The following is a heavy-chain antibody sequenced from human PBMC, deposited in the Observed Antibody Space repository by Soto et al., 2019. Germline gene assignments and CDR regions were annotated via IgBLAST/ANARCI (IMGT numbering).Heavy chain of an antibody. J-gene: IGHJ3*02. Sequence: PSETLSLTWTVAGGSISNYDWSWIRQPPGKGLEWIGYIYYSGSTYYNPSLKSRVTISVDTSKNQFSLKLSSVTAADTAVYYCAREGTDQATLGDAFDIWGQGTMVTVSS. CDR2: IYYSGST. D-gene: IGHD1-1*01. CDR3: AREGTDQATLGDAFDI. CDR1: GGSISNYD. V-gene: IGHV4-59*01.